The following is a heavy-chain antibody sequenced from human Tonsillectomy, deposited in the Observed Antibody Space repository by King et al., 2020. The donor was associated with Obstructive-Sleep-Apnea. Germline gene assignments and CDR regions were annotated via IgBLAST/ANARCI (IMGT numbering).Heavy chain of an antibody. CDR1: GGSISSYY. CDR3: ASTSGEYQLLWDYYYYGMDV. J-gene: IGHJ6*02. D-gene: IGHD2-2*01. CDR2: IYYSGST. V-gene: IGHV4-59*01. Sequence: QLQESGPGLVKPSETLSLTCTVSGGSISSYYWSWIRQPPGKGLEWIGYIYYSGSTNYNPSLKSRVTISVDTSKNQFSLKLSSVTAADTAVYYCASTSGEYQLLWDYYYYGMDVWGQGTTVTVSS.